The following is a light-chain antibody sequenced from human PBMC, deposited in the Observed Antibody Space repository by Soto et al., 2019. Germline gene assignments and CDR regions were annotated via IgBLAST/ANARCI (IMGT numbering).Light chain of an antibody. CDR1: QSVSSNY. CDR3: QQYGSSPRT. Sequence: EIVVAQSPGTLSLSPGERATLSCRASQSVSSNYLAWYQQKFGQAPRLLIYGASSRATGIPDRFSGSGSGTDFTLTISRLEPEDFAVYYCQQYGSSPRTFGQGTKVDIK. J-gene: IGKJ1*01. CDR2: GAS. V-gene: IGKV3-20*01.